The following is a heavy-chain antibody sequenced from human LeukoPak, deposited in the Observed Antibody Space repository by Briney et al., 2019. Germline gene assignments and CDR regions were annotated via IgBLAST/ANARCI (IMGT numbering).Heavy chain of an antibody. CDR3: TTGYVSSSWYMGFDY. CDR2: IKSKTDGGTT. D-gene: IGHD6-13*01. V-gene: IGHV3-15*01. J-gene: IGHJ4*02. Sequence: PGGSLRLSCAASGFTFSNAWMSWVRQAPGKGLEWVGRIKSKTDGGTTDYAAPVKGRFTISRDDSKNTLYLQMNSLKTEDTAVYYCTTGYVSSSWYMGFDYWGQGTLVTVSS. CDR1: GFTFSNAW.